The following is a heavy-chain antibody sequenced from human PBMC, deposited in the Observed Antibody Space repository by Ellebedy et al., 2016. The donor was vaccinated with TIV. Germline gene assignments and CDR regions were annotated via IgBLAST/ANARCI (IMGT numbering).Heavy chain of an antibody. J-gene: IGHJ4*02. Sequence: PGGSLRLSCAASGFTVSNNYMRWVRQAPGKGLEWVSLIYSTGDTHYADFAKGRFTISRDNSKNTLYLQMNSLRVEDTAVYYCARDGGAARTAPPDYWGQGTLVTVSS. CDR2: IYSTGDT. CDR1: GFTVSNNY. D-gene: IGHD6-6*01. V-gene: IGHV3-66*01. CDR3: ARDGGAARTAPPDY.